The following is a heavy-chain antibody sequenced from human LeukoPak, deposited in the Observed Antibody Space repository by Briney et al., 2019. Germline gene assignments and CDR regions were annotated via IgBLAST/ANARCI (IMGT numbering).Heavy chain of an antibody. D-gene: IGHD2-2*02. CDR1: GGSISSCY. J-gene: IGHJ4*02. V-gene: IGHV4-4*07. Sequence: SETLSLTCTVSGGSISSCYWSWIRQPAGKGLEWIGRIYTSGSTNYNPSLKSRVTMSVDTSKNQFSLKLSSVTAADTAVYYCAREKDSCNIFDYWGQGTLVTVSS. CDR3: AREKDSCNIFDY. CDR2: IYTSGST.